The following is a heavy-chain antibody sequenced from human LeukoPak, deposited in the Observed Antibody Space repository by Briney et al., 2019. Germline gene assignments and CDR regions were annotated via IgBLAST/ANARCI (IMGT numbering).Heavy chain of an antibody. Sequence: PSETLSLTCTVSGVSISSYYWSWIRQPAGKGLEWIGRIYTSGSTNYNPSLKSRVTISVDKSKNQCSLKLSSVTAADTAVYYCASLRTPGSGNKNRDYYYYMDVWGKGTTVTVSS. D-gene: IGHD3-10*01. CDR2: IYTSGST. CDR3: ASLRTPGSGNKNRDYYYYMDV. J-gene: IGHJ6*03. CDR1: GVSISSYY. V-gene: IGHV4-4*07.